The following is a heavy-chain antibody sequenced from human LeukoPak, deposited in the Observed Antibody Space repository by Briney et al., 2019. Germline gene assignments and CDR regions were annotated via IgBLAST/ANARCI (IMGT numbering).Heavy chain of an antibody. CDR3: ARRGIVLLKNWFYP. J-gene: IGHJ5*02. CDR1: GGSISSSSYY. Sequence: SETLSLTCTVSGGSISSSSYYWGWIRQPPGKGLEWIGSIYYSGCTYYNPSLKSRVTISVDTSKNPFSLKLSSVTAADTAVYYGARRGIVLLKNWFYPWGQGTLVTVSS. V-gene: IGHV4-39*01. CDR2: IYYSGCT. D-gene: IGHD3-10*01.